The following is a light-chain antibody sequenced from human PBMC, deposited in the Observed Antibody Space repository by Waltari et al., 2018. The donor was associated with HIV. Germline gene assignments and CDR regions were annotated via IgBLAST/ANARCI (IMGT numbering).Light chain of an antibody. CDR3: QQYYSTPPGT. Sequence: IVMTQSPDSLAVPLGETVTINCKSSQSLLYSSNNNNFLAWYQQRPGQSPKLLIYGASTRESGVPDRFSGSGYGTHFTLTIGSLQAEDVAIYYCQQYYSTPPGTFGQGTKVEIK. V-gene: IGKV4-1*01. CDR1: QSLLYSSNNNNF. J-gene: IGKJ1*01. CDR2: GAS.